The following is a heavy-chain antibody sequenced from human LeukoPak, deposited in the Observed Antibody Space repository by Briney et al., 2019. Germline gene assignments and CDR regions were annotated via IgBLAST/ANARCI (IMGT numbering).Heavy chain of an antibody. V-gene: IGHV3-69-1*01. J-gene: IGHJ4*02. CDR2: ITSRSTT. D-gene: IGHD3-22*01. CDR3: ARHYYDSSVYHYIFDS. Sequence: KPGGSLRLSCAASGFIFSHYGMNWVRQAPGKGLEWVSGITSRSTTYYADSVKGRFTISRDTSKNTLYLQMNSLRAEDTAVYYCARHYYDSSVYHYIFDSWGQGTLVTVSS. CDR1: GFIFSHYG.